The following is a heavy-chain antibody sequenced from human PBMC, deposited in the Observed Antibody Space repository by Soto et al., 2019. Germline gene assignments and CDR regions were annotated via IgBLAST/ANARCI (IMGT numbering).Heavy chain of an antibody. CDR1: GFTFSSYS. D-gene: IGHD3-3*01. V-gene: IGHV3-21*01. Sequence: SLRLSCAASGFTFSSYSMNWVRQAPGKGLEWVSSISSSSSYIYYADSVKGRFTISRDNAKNSLYLQMNSLRAEDTAVYYCARDQYYDFWSGYWATGGYYYGMDVWGQGTTVTVSS. CDR2: ISSSSSYI. CDR3: ARDQYYDFWSGYWATGGYYYGMDV. J-gene: IGHJ6*02.